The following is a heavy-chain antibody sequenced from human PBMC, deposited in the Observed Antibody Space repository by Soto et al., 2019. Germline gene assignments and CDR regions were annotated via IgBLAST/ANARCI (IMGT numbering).Heavy chain of an antibody. Sequence: EVQLVESVGGLVHPGGSLRLSCATSGFTVSSYYMSWVRQAPGKGLEWVSVIYSAGSADFADSVKGRFTISRDNSKNTLYLQMSSLRAEDTAVYYCARVPSSSYHYFDYWGQGTLVTVSS. CDR3: ARVPSSSYHYFDY. D-gene: IGHD6-13*01. V-gene: IGHV3-66*01. J-gene: IGHJ4*02. CDR2: IYSAGSA. CDR1: GFTVSSYY.